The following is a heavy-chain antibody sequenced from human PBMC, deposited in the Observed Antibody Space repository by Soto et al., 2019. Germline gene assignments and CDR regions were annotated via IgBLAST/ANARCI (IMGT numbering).Heavy chain of an antibody. Sequence: ASVKVSCKASGYTFTNYAMHWVCQAPGQRLEWMGWINAGNGDTKYSQRFQGRLTITRDTSATTAYMELSSLRSEDTAVYYCARDGIVVVPSAMRIWFDPWGQGTLVTVSS. CDR1: GYTFTNYA. D-gene: IGHD2-2*01. CDR2: INAGNGDT. J-gene: IGHJ5*02. CDR3: ARDGIVVVPSAMRIWFDP. V-gene: IGHV1-3*01.